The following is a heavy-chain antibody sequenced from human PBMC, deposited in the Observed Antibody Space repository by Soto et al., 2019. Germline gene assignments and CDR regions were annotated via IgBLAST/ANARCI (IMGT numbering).Heavy chain of an antibody. D-gene: IGHD1-1*01. CDR2: IYPGDSDT. J-gene: IGHJ6*02. CDR1: GYSFTSYW. CDR3: ARHMGGLVQLYYYYGMDV. Sequence: GESLKISCKGSGYSFTSYWIGWVRQMPGKGLEWMGIIYPGDSDTRYSPSFQGQVTISADKSISTAYLQWSSLKASDTAMYYCARHMGGLVQLYYYYGMDVWGQGTTVTVSS. V-gene: IGHV5-51*01.